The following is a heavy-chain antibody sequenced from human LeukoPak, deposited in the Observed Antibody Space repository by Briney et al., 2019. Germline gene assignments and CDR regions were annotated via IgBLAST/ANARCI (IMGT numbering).Heavy chain of an antibody. CDR1: GYTFTNYA. CDR2: INAGNGNT. J-gene: IGHJ4*02. V-gene: IGHV1-3*01. D-gene: IGHD2-8*01. Sequence: ASVTVSCKASGYTFTNYAIHWVRQAPGQRLEWMSWINAGNGNTKYSQKFQGRVTVTRDTSASTAYMELSSPKSEDTALYYCARDLMVATGRPQAIDYWGQGTLVTVSS. CDR3: ARDLMVATGRPQAIDY.